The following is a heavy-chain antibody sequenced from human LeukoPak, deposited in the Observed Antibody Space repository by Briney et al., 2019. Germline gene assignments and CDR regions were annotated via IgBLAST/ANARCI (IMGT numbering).Heavy chain of an antibody. CDR2: FDPEDGET. Sequence: GASVKDSCKVSGYTLTELSMHWVRQAPGKGLEWMGGFDPEDGETIYAQKFQGRVTMTEDTSTDTAYMELSSLRSEDTAVYYCATQPIAARPYYYYYMDVWGKGTTVTVSS. CDR3: ATQPIAARPYYYYYMDV. CDR1: GYTLTELS. D-gene: IGHD6-6*01. J-gene: IGHJ6*03. V-gene: IGHV1-24*01.